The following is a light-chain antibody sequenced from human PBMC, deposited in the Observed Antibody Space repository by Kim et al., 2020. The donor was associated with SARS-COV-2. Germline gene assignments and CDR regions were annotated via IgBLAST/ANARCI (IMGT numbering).Light chain of an antibody. J-gene: IGLJ3*02. CDR1: SSDIGGYNY. V-gene: IGLV2-14*03. CDR2: NVD. Sequence: QSVLTQPASVSGSPGHSITISCTGTSSDIGGYNYVSWYQQYPGEAPKLLIYNVDKRPSGVSNRFSGSKSGKTASLSISGLQAEDEADYYCHSYTTTSTLVFGGGTKVTVL. CDR3: HSYTTTSTLV.